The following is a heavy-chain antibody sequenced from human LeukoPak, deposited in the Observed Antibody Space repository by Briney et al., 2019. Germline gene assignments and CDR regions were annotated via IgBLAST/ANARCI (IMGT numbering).Heavy chain of an antibody. D-gene: IGHD6-13*01. CDR1: GGTFSSYA. CDR3: ISWAAAGTGY. Sequence: SVKVSCKASGGTFSSYAISWVRQAPGQGLEWMGGINPIFSTTNYAQKFQGRVTITADESTSTAYMELSSLRSEDTAVYYCISWAAAGTGYWGQGTLVTVSS. V-gene: IGHV1-69*01. J-gene: IGHJ4*02. CDR2: INPIFSTT.